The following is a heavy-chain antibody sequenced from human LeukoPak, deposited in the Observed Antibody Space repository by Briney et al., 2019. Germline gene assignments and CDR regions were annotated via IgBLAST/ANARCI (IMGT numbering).Heavy chain of an antibody. D-gene: IGHD5-18*01. CDR2: IYYSGST. J-gene: IGHJ6*03. Sequence: SETLSLTCTVSGGYISSYYWSWIRQPPGKGLEWIGYIYYSGSTNYNPSLKSRATISVDTSKNQFSLKLSSVTAADTAVYYCARDSVDTAMVTGYYYSYYMDVWGKGTTVTVSS. CDR1: GGYISSYY. CDR3: ARDSVDTAMVTGYYYSYYMDV. V-gene: IGHV4-59*01.